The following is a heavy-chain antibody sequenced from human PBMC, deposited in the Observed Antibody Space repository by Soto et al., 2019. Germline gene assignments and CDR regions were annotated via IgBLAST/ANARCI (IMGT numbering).Heavy chain of an antibody. CDR1: GFTFSSYA. CDR2: ISYDGSNK. Sequence: VGSLRLSCAASGFTFSSYAMHWVRQAPGKRLEWVAVISYDGSNKYYADSVKGRFTISRDNSKNTLYLQMNSLRAEDTAVYYCARDGAAAAGPFDYWGQGTLVTVSS. D-gene: IGHD6-13*01. CDR3: ARDGAAAAGPFDY. J-gene: IGHJ4*02. V-gene: IGHV3-30-3*01.